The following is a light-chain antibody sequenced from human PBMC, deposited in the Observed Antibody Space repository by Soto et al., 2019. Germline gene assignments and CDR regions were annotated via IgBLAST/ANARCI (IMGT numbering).Light chain of an antibody. Sequence: EVMLTQSPGTLSLSPGERATLSCRASQSVSSNYLAGDQQKSGQAPRLPTYGAYNRATGIPDRCSGSGSGTDFTLTIRRLEPEHLAVYYGQQYDTSPRTFGRGTKVEFK. CDR2: GAY. CDR3: QQYDTSPRT. J-gene: IGKJ1*01. CDR1: QSVSSNY. V-gene: IGKV3-20*01.